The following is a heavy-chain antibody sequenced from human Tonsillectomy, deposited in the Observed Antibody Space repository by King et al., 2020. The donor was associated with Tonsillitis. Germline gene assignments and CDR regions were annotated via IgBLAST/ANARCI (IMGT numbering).Heavy chain of an antibody. CDR3: AKTVTSGGARGVMRHFDY. CDR2: ISGSGGST. Sequence: VQLVESGGGLVQPGGSLRLSCAASGFTFSSYAMSWVRQAPGKGLEWVSAISGSGGSTYYADSVKGRFTISCDNSNNTLYLQMNSLRAEDTAVYYCAKTVTSGGARGVMRHFDYWGQGTLVTVSS. CDR1: GFTFSSYA. V-gene: IGHV3-23*04. D-gene: IGHD3-10*01. J-gene: IGHJ4*02.